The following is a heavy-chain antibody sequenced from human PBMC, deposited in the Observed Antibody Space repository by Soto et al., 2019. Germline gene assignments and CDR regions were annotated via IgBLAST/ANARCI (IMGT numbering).Heavy chain of an antibody. CDR3: ARAAEYYDFWSGPKNNYFDY. D-gene: IGHD3-3*01. J-gene: IGHJ4*02. CDR1: GFTFSSYS. V-gene: IGHV3-48*01. Sequence: EVQLVESGGGLVQPGGSLRLSCAASGFTFSSYSMNWVRQAPGKGLEWVSYISSSSSTIYYADSVKGRFTISRGNAKNSLYLQMNSLRAEDTAVYYCARAAEYYDFWSGPKNNYFDYGGQGTLVTLSS. CDR2: ISSSSSTI.